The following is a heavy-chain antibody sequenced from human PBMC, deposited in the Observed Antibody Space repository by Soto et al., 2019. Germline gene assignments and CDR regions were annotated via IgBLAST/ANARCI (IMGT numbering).Heavy chain of an antibody. Sequence: SGPTLVNPTQTLTLTCTFSGFSLTTIGVGVGWIRQPPGKALEWLASIYWNDDMRYSPSPKSRLTITKDTSKNQVVLTMTNMDPVDTATYYCARAYDWNYAWGQGILVTVSS. J-gene: IGHJ5*02. D-gene: IGHD1-7*01. CDR3: ARAYDWNYA. CDR2: IYWNDDM. V-gene: IGHV2-5*01. CDR1: GFSLTTIGVG.